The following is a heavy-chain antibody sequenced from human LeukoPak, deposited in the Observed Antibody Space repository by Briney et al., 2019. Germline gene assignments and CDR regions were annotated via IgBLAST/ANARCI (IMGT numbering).Heavy chain of an antibody. CDR1: GFTFSSYE. D-gene: IGHD5-18*01. V-gene: IGHV3-48*03. J-gene: IGHJ4*02. Sequence: GGSLRLSCAASGFTFSSYEMNWVRQAPGKGLEWVSYISSSGSTIYYADSVKGRFTISRDNAKNSLYLQMNSLRAEDTAVYYCARVGIQLWPSFDYWGQGTLVTVSS. CDR2: ISSSGSTI. CDR3: ARVGIQLWPSFDY.